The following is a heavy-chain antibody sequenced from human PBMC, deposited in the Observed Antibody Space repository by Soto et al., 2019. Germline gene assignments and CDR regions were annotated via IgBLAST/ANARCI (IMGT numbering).Heavy chain of an antibody. D-gene: IGHD4-17*01. Sequence: EMQLVESGGGLVQPGGSLRLACLASGFTFNSHWMGWVRQSPGKGLEWVANIDGDGRDKYYVDSVKGRFTLSRDNAKNSVFVQMNSRRVEDTAMYYCARHGYFTFDYWGLGTLVTVSS. CDR1: GFTFNSHW. CDR2: IDGDGRDK. V-gene: IGHV3-7*04. CDR3: ARHGYFTFDY. J-gene: IGHJ4*02.